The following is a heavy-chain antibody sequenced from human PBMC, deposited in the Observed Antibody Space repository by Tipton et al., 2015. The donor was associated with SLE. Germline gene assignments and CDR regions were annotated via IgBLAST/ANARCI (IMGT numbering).Heavy chain of an antibody. CDR1: GFTFSSYS. CDR3: ARGVSGSYFEDFDY. Sequence: GSLRLSCAASGFTFSSYSMNWVRQAPGKGLEWVANIQPDGSEKYYVDSVKGRFTISRDNAKNSLYLQMNSLRAEDTALYYCARGVSGSYFEDFDYWGQGTLVTVSS. J-gene: IGHJ4*02. CDR2: IQPDGSEK. D-gene: IGHD1-26*01. V-gene: IGHV3-7*03.